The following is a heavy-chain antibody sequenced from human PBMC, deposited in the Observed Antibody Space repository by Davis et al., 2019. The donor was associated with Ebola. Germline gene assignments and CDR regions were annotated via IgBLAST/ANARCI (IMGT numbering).Heavy chain of an antibody. Sequence: PSETLSLTCTVSGGSISSSSYYWGWIRQPPGKGLEWIGSIYHSGSTYYNPSLKSRVTISVDTSKNQFSLKLSSVTAADTAVYYCARHMPSYCGGDCYSRSPHYYYYYYMDVWGKGTTVTVSS. D-gene: IGHD2-21*01. CDR1: GGSISSSSYY. V-gene: IGHV4-39*01. CDR2: IYHSGST. J-gene: IGHJ6*03. CDR3: ARHMPSYCGGDCYSRSPHYYYYYYMDV.